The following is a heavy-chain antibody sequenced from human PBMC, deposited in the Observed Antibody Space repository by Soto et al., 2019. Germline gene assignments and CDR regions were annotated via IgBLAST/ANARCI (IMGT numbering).Heavy chain of an antibody. D-gene: IGHD2-21*02. CDR1: GFTFSSYG. CDR3: AKDHVVVTAAIDY. CDR2: ISYDGSNK. Sequence: QVQLVESGGGVVQPGRSLRLSCAASGFTFSSYGMHWVRQAPGKGLEWVAVISYDGSNKYYADSVKGRFTISRDNSKNTLYLQMNSLRAEDTAVYYCAKDHVVVTAAIDYWGQGTLGTVSS. J-gene: IGHJ4*02. V-gene: IGHV3-30*18.